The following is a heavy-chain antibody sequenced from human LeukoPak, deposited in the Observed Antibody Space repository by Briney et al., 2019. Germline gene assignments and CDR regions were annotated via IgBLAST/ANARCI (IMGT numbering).Heavy chain of an antibody. Sequence: GGSLRLSCAASGFTFSSYAMSWVRQAPGKGLEWVSAISGSGGSTYYADSVKGRFTISRDNSKDTLYLQMNSLRAEDTAVYYCAKIGGLWGSYPFDYWGQGTLVTVSS. CDR1: GFTFSSYA. CDR2: ISGSGGST. CDR3: AKIGGLWGSYPFDY. D-gene: IGHD3-16*02. V-gene: IGHV3-23*01. J-gene: IGHJ4*02.